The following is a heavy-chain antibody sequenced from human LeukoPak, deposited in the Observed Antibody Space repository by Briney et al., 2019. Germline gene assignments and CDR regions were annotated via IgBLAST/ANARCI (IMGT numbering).Heavy chain of an antibody. V-gene: IGHV3-11*06. CDR1: GFTFSDYY. Sequence: GGSLRLSCAASGFTFSDYYMSWIRQAPGKGLEWVSYISSSSSYTNYADSVKGRFTISRDNAKNSLYLQMNSLRAEDTAVYYCARETYTAMEKGYFDYWGQGTLATVSS. J-gene: IGHJ4*02. CDR3: ARETYTAMEKGYFDY. CDR2: ISSSSSYT. D-gene: IGHD5-18*01.